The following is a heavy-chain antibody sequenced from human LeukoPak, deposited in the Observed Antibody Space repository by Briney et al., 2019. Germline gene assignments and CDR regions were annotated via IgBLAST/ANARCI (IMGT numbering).Heavy chain of an antibody. D-gene: IGHD2-2*01. V-gene: IGHV3-73*01. CDR2: IRSKANNYAT. J-gene: IGHJ4*02. CDR1: GFTFSGST. CDR3: TRGSTYGTFDY. Sequence: GGSLRLSCAASGFTFSGSTIHWVRQASGKGLEWVGHIRSKANNYATEYAASLKGRFTISRDDSKNTAFLQMNSLKAEDTAVYYCTRGSTYGTFDYWGQGTLVIVSS.